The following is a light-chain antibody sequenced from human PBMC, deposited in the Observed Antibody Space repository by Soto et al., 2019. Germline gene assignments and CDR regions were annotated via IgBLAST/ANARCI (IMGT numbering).Light chain of an antibody. J-gene: IGKJ3*01. Sequence: IVMTQSPLSLPVTPGEPASISCRSSQSLLHSDGYNYLAWYLQKPGQSPQLLIYLGSNRAAGATDSLSGSASGQDFTLKISRVETQHVRVYYYIQALQTPFTFGPGTKVYIK. CDR1: QSLLHSDGYNY. CDR2: LGS. CDR3: IQALQTPFT. V-gene: IGKV2-28*01.